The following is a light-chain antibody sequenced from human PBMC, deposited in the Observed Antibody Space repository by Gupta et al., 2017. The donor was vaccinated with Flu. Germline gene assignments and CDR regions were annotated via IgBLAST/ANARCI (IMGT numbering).Light chain of an antibody. J-gene: IGKJ4*01. V-gene: IGKV1-39*01. CDR3: QQRYSSPLT. CDR2: AAS. Sequence: PSSLSASVGDRVTITCRASQNINTYLNWYQQKPGKAPELLIYAASRVQGGVPSRFSGSGSGRDFTLTISSLQPEDFATYYCQQRYSSPLTFGGGTKVEI. CDR1: QNINTY.